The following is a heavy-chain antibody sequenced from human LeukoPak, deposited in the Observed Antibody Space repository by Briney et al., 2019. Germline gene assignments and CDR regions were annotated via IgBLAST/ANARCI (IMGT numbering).Heavy chain of an antibody. D-gene: IGHD6-13*01. Sequence: SETLSLTCTVSGGSLSSYYWSWIRQPPGKGLEWIGYIYYSGSTNYNPSLKSRVTISVDKSKNQFSLKLSSVTAADTAVYYCARVGPGTDYWGQGTLVTVSS. V-gene: IGHV4-59*12. CDR2: IYYSGST. CDR1: GGSLSSYY. CDR3: ARVGPGTDY. J-gene: IGHJ4*02.